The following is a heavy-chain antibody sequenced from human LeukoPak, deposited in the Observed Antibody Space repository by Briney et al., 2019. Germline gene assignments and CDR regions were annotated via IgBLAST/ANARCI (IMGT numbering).Heavy chain of an antibody. V-gene: IGHV3-9*01. J-gene: IGHJ4*02. CDR2: ISWNSGSI. Sequence: PGRSLRLSCAASGFTFVDYAMHWVRQAPGRGLEWVSGISWNSGSIGYADSVKGRFTISRDNAKNSLYLQMNSLRAEDTALYYCAKDIGDYWGQGTLVTVSS. CDR1: GFTFVDYA. CDR3: AKDIGDY.